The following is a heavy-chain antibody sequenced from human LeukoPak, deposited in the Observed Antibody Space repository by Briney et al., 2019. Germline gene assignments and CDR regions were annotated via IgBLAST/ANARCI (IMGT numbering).Heavy chain of an antibody. Sequence: GGSLRLSCAASGFTVSGNYMSWVRQAPGKGLEWVSAISGSGGSTYYADSVKGRFTISRDNSKNTLYLQMNSLRAEDTAVYYCAKDPGIQLWAYYFDYWGQGTLVTVSS. D-gene: IGHD5-18*01. V-gene: IGHV3-23*01. CDR3: AKDPGIQLWAYYFDY. CDR1: GFTVSGNY. CDR2: ISGSGGST. J-gene: IGHJ4*02.